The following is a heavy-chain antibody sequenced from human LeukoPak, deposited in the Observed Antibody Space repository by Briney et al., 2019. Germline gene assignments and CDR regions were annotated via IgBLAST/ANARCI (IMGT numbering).Heavy chain of an antibody. CDR1: RFTFSSYG. V-gene: IGHV3-30*02. Sequence: GGSLRLSCAASRFTFSSYGMHWVRQAPGKGLEWVAFIRYDGSNKYYADSVKGRFTISRDNSKNTLYLQMNSLRAEDTAVYYCAKDPCSSTSCYIDYWGQGTLVTVSS. J-gene: IGHJ4*02. CDR2: IRYDGSNK. D-gene: IGHD2-2*01. CDR3: AKDPCSSTSCYIDY.